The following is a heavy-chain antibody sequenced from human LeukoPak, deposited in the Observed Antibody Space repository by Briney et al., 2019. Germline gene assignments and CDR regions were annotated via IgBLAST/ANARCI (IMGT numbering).Heavy chain of an antibody. V-gene: IGHV4-34*01. CDR3: ARGSKMLGYNWFDP. CDR2: INHGGST. Sequence: SETLSLICAVYGGSFSGYYWNWIRQPPGKGLEWIGEINHGGSTNYIPSLKSRVTISVDTSKNQFSLKLSSVTAADTAVYYCARGSKMLGYNWFDPWGQGTLVTVSS. D-gene: IGHD1-26*01. CDR1: GGSFSGYY. J-gene: IGHJ5*02.